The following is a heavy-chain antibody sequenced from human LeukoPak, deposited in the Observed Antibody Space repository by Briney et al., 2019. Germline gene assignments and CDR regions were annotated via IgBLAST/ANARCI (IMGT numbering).Heavy chain of an antibody. Sequence: SETLSLTCTVSGGSISSGSYYWSWIRQPAGKGLEWIGRIYSSGSTNYNPSLKSRVTISLDTSKNQFSLKLSSVTAADTAVYYCARGLLRYDYYYMDVWGKGTTVTISS. D-gene: IGHD5-12*01. CDR2: IYSSGST. V-gene: IGHV4-61*02. CDR3: ARGLLRYDYYYMDV. J-gene: IGHJ6*03. CDR1: GGSISSGSYY.